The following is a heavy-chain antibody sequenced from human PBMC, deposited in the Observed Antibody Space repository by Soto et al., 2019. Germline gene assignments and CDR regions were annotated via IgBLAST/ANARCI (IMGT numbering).Heavy chain of an antibody. CDR2: LYQTRSP. J-gene: IGHJ6*02. CDR1: GYSISSGYY. V-gene: IGHV4-38-2*01. Sequence: SETLSLTCAVSGYSISSGYYWGWSRQTQGKGVEWIESLYQTRSPYYNPSPTSQVTISVDTSKNQSALKLSSATAADPAVYYGASQEDYGMGVSGQGTPGTVSS. CDR3: ASQEDYGMGV.